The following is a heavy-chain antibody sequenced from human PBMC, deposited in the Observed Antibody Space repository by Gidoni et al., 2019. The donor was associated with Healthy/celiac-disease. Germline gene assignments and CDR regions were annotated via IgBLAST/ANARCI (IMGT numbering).Heavy chain of an antibody. Sequence: QVQLQESGPGLVKPSETLSLTCTVSGGSISSYYWSWIRQPPGKGLEWIGYIYYSGSTNYNPSLKSRVTISVDTSKNQFSLKLSSVTAADTAVYYCARAGSSSSGDYYGMDVWGQGTTVTVSS. CDR2: IYYSGST. V-gene: IGHV4-59*01. CDR3: ARAGSSSSGDYYGMDV. J-gene: IGHJ6*02. CDR1: GGSISSYY. D-gene: IGHD6-6*01.